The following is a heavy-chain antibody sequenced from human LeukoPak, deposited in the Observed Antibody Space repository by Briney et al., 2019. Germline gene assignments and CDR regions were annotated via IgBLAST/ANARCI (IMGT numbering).Heavy chain of an antibody. J-gene: IGHJ4*02. CDR1: DDSITMYY. Sequence: SETLSLTCSVSDDSITMYYWTWIRQPPGKGLEWIGSIYHSGSTFYNPSLRSRVTISMDKSKNSFSLRLTSVTAADTAVYYCAREFFGARAFQYWGQGILVTVSS. CDR2: IYHSGST. CDR3: AREFFGARAFQY. D-gene: IGHD3-3*01. V-gene: IGHV4-38-2*02.